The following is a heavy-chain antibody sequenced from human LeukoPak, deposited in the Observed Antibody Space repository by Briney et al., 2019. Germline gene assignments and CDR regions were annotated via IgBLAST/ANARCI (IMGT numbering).Heavy chain of an antibody. CDR1: GFIFSNYG. Sequence: PGGSLRLSCAASGFIFSNYGMGWVRQAPGKGLEWVSFISGSSTTKYYVDSVKGRFTISRDNAKNSLYLQMNSLRAEDTAVYYCARVRVGYYFDYWGQGTLVTVSS. CDR3: ARVRVGYYFDY. J-gene: IGHJ4*02. CDR2: ISGSSTTK. D-gene: IGHD1-14*01. V-gene: IGHV3-48*01.